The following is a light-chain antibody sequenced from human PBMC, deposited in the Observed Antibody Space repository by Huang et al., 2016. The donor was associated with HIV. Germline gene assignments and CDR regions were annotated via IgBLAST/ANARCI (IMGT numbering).Light chain of an antibody. V-gene: IGKV3-15*01. CDR3: QQYNDWPPT. Sequence: EIVMTQSPATLSVSPGETATPYCRASQSVKSSAWYQQKPGQAPRLLLYGASTRATCVPARFSGSGSGTEFTLTISSLQTEDFAVYYCQQYNDWPPTFGQGTRLEIK. CDR1: QSVKS. J-gene: IGKJ5*01. CDR2: GAS.